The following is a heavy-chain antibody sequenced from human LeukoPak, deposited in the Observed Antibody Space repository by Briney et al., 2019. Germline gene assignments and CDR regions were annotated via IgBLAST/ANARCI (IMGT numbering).Heavy chain of an antibody. CDR1: GGTFSSYA. D-gene: IGHD7-27*01. V-gene: IGHV1-69*13. CDR3: ALTWGYYAFDI. CDR2: IIPIFGTA. Sequence: ASVKVSCKASGGTFSSYAISWVRQAPGQGLEWMGGIIPIFGTANYAQKFQGRVTITADESTSTAYMELSSLRSDDTAVYYCALTWGYYAFDIWGQGTMVTVSS. J-gene: IGHJ3*02.